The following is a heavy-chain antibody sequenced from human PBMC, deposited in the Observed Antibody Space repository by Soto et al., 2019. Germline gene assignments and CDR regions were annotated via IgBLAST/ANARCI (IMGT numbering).Heavy chain of an antibody. CDR3: ARHPSDFWFDP. D-gene: IGHD2-21*02. CDR2: IYYSGYT. Sequence: SETLSLTCTVSGGSIRSYHWSWIRQSPGKGLDWIGDIYYSGYTNYNPSIESRVTISVDTSKNRFSLKLSSLTAADTAVYYCARHPSDFWFDPWGQGTLVTVSS. CDR1: GGSIRSYH. V-gene: IGHV4-59*08. J-gene: IGHJ5*02.